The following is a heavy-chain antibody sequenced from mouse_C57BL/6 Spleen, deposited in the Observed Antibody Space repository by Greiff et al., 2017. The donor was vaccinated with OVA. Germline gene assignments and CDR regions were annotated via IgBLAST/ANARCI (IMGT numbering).Heavy chain of an antibody. D-gene: IGHD1-1*01. V-gene: IGHV1-80*01. Sequence: QVQLQQSGAELVKPGASVKLSCKASGYAFSSYWMNWVKQRPGKGLEWIGQIYPGDGDTNYTGKFKGKATLTADKSSSTAYMQISSLTSEDSAVDFCARSKDSVVGAMDYWGQGTSVTVSS. CDR3: ARSKDSVVGAMDY. J-gene: IGHJ4*01. CDR2: IYPGDGDT. CDR1: GYAFSSYW.